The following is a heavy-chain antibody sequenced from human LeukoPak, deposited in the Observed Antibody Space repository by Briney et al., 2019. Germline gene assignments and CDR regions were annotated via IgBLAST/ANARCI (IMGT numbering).Heavy chain of an antibody. D-gene: IGHD1-1*01. CDR1: GYTFTSYG. CDR2: ISAYNGNT. J-gene: IGHJ4*02. CDR3: AREGSTTGTTDY. Sequence: ASVKVSCKASGYTFTSYGISWLRQAPGHGLEWMGWISAYNGNTNYAQKLQGRVTMTTDTSTSTAYMKLRSLRSEDTAVYYCAREGSTTGTTDYWGQGTLVTVSS. V-gene: IGHV1-18*01.